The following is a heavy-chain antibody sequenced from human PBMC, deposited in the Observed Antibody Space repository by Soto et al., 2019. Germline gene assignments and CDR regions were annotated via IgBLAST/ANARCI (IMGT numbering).Heavy chain of an antibody. J-gene: IGHJ4*02. CDR3: ARAYSFYYDSSGYLDY. Sequence: GGSLRLSCAASGFTSSSYEMNWVRQAPGKGLEWVSYISSSGSTIYYADSVKGRFTISRDNAKNSLYLQMNSLRAEDTAVYYCARAYSFYYDSSGYLDYWGQGTLVTVSS. D-gene: IGHD3-22*01. CDR2: ISSSGSTI. V-gene: IGHV3-48*03. CDR1: GFTSSSYE.